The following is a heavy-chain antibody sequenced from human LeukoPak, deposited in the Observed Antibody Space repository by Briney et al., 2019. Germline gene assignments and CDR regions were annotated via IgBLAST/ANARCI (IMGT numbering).Heavy chain of an antibody. CDR2: IYSGGST. D-gene: IGHD6-6*01. CDR1: GFTVSSNY. CDR3: ARVRSSAY. V-gene: IGHV3-53*01. Sequence: GGSLRLSCAASGFTVSSNYMSWVRQAPGKGLEWVSVIYSGGSTYYADSVKGRFTISRDNAKNSLYLQMNSLRAEDTAVYYCARVRSSAYWGQGTLVTVSS. J-gene: IGHJ4*02.